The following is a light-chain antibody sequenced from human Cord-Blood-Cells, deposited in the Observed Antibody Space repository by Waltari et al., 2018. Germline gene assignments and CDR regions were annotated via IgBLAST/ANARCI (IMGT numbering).Light chain of an antibody. V-gene: IGLV1-40*01. J-gene: IGLJ2*01. CDR2: CNS. CDR3: QSYDSSLSGLV. CDR1: SSNNGAGCD. Sequence: QAVLTQPPSVSGAPGQRVTIARNGSSSNNGAGCDERRSQQLPGTAPNTLNYCNSNRPSAVPDRFSGSKSGTSASLAITGLQAEDEADYYCQSYDSSLSGLVFGGGTKLTVL.